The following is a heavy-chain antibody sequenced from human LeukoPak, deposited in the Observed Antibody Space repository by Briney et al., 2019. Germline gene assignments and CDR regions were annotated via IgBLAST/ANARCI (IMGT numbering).Heavy chain of an antibody. CDR1: GFTFSSYW. J-gene: IGHJ4*02. CDR3: AVLSMARGVDY. Sequence: TGGSLRLSCAASGFTFSSYWMHWVRQAPGKGLVWVSRINSDGSSTSYADSVKGRFTISRDNAKNTLYLQMNSLRAEDTAVYYCAVLSMARGVDYWGQGALVTVSS. D-gene: IGHD3-10*01. V-gene: IGHV3-74*01. CDR2: INSDGSST.